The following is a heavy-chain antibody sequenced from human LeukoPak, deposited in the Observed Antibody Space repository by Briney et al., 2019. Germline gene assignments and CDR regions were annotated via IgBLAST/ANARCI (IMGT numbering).Heavy chain of an antibody. Sequence: ASVKVSCKASGYTFTSYYMHWVRQAPGQGLEWMGIINPSGGGTSYARKFQGRVTMTRDTSTSTVYMELSSLRSEDTAVYYCARGGPLKYYDILTGYYPIDYWGQGTLVTVSS. J-gene: IGHJ4*02. D-gene: IGHD3-9*01. CDR2: INPSGGGT. CDR3: ARGGPLKYYDILTGYYPIDY. CDR1: GYTFTSYY. V-gene: IGHV1-46*01.